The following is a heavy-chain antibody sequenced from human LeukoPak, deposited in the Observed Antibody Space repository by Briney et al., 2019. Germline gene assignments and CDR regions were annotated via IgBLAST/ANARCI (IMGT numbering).Heavy chain of an antibody. CDR1: GFTFSNYA. Sequence: GGSLRLSCAASGFTFSNYAMSWVRQAPGKGLEWVSAISANGGGTYYADSVKGRFTISRDNSKNTLYLQMNSLRAEDTAVYYCAKDPYDHGYWGQGTLVTVSS. J-gene: IGHJ4*02. V-gene: IGHV3-23*01. CDR2: ISANGGGT. CDR3: AKDPYDHGY. D-gene: IGHD5-12*01.